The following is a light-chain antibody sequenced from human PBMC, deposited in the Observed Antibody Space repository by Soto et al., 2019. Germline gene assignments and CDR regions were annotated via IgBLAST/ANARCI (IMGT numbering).Light chain of an antibody. Sequence: EIVLTQSPGTLSLAPGERATLSCRASQSVSSTYFAWYQQTPGQAPRLLIYGASSRATGIPDRFSGSGSGTDFTLTSSRLEPEDFAVYYCQHYGSLVLTFGGGTKVEIK. V-gene: IGKV3-20*01. CDR3: QHYGSLVLT. CDR1: QSVSSTY. CDR2: GAS. J-gene: IGKJ4*01.